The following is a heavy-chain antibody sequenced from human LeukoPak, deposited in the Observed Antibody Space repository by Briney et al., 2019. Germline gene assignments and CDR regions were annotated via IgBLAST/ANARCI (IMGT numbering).Heavy chain of an antibody. Sequence: PGGSLRLSCAASGLTVSSSYMSWVRQAPGMGLEWVSVIYSGGSTYYADSVKGRFTTSRDNSKNTLFLQMNSMRAEDTAVYYCASFEGGLRLSWGQGTLVTVSS. CDR2: IYSGGST. D-gene: IGHD3-16*01. V-gene: IGHV3-66*02. CDR3: ASFEGGLRLS. CDR1: GLTVSSSY. J-gene: IGHJ5*02.